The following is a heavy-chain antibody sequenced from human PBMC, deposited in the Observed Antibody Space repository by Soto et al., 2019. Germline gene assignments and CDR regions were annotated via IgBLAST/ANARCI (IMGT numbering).Heavy chain of an antibody. J-gene: IGHJ4*02. CDR3: AREPEGIAAALDY. V-gene: IGHV3-21*01. CDR2: ISSSGSFI. Sequence: LRLSCAASGFTFRTYGMNWVRRAPGGGLEWVASISSSGSFIYYADSVKGRFTISRDEAEKSLYLQMNSLRAEDTALYYCAREPEGIAAALDYWGQGTVVTVST. D-gene: IGHD6-13*01. CDR1: GFTFRTYG.